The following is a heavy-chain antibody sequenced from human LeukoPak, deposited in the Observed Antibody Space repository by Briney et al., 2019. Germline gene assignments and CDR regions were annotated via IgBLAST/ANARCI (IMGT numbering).Heavy chain of an antibody. J-gene: IGHJ4*02. CDR3: ASRLAVAGTNYFDY. CDR2: IYYSGSI. V-gene: IGHV4-31*03. Sequence: SETLSLTCTVSGGXISSGGYYWSWIRQHPGKGLEWIGYIYYSGSIYYNPSLKSRVTISVDTSKNQFSLKLSSVTAADTAVYYCASRLAVAGTNYFDYWGQGTLVTVSS. D-gene: IGHD6-19*01. CDR1: GGXISSGGYY.